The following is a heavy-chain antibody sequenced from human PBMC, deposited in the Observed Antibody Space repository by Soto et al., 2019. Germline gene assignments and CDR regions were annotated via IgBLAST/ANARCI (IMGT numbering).Heavy chain of an antibody. D-gene: IGHD3-9*01. J-gene: IGHJ4*02. CDR2: IKSKTDGGTT. CDR1: GFTFSNAW. Sequence: GGSLRLSCAASGFTFSNAWMSWVRQAPGKGLEWVGRIKSKTDGGTTDYAAPVKGRFTISRDDSKNTLYLQMNSLKTEDTAVYYCTTAILTGYFGLSYYFDYWGRGTLVTVSS. V-gene: IGHV3-15*01. CDR3: TTAILTGYFGLSYYFDY.